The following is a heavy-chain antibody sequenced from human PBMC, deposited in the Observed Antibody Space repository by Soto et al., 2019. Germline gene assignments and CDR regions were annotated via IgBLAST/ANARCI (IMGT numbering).Heavy chain of an antibody. CDR2: ISSSSSYI. J-gene: IGHJ6*02. Sequence: GGSLRLSCAASGFTFSSYSMNWVRQAPGKGLEWVSSISSSSSYIYYADSVKGRFTISRDNAKDSLYLQMNSLRAEDTAVYYCASDPPPFDILVVPAAIRPYYYYGMDLWGQGTTVTVSS. V-gene: IGHV3-21*01. CDR3: ASDPPPFDILVVPAAIRPYYYYGMDL. CDR1: GFTFSSYS. D-gene: IGHD2-2*01.